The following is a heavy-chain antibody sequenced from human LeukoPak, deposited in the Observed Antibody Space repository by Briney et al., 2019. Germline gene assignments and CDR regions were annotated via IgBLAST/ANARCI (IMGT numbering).Heavy chain of an antibody. J-gene: IGHJ6*02. D-gene: IGHD3-10*01. V-gene: IGHV3-21*01. CDR2: ISSSSSYI. CDR1: GYTFSIYS. CDR3: ARGVPYYYGSGSSQYYYGMDV. Sequence: GGSLRLSCAAPGYTFSIYSMNWVRQAPGKGLEWVSSISSSSSYIYYADSVKGRFTISRDNAKNSLYLQMNSLRAEDTAVYYCARGVPYYYGSGSSQYYYGMDVWGQGTTVTVSS.